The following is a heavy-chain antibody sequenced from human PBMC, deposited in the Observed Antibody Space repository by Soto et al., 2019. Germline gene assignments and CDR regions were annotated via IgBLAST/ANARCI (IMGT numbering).Heavy chain of an antibody. J-gene: IGHJ4*02. CDR2: IYYSGST. D-gene: IGHD3-9*01. CDR1: GGSVSSSNYY. Sequence: QLQLQESGPGLVKPSETLSLTCTVSGGSVSSSNYYWGWIRQSPGKGLEWIGSIYYSGSTYYNPSLESRVTISVDKSKNQFSLKVISVTAADTAVYYCARLEGLGTISYYFDYWGQGTLVTVSS. CDR3: ARLEGLGTISYYFDY. V-gene: IGHV4-39*01.